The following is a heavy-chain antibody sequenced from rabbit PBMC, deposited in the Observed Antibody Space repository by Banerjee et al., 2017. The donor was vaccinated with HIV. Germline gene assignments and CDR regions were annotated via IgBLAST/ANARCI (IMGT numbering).Heavy chain of an antibody. CDR2: IYGGSSGDT. D-gene: IGHD1-1*01. CDR1: GFSFSSSYW. CDR3: ARSSGYDAYFNL. V-gene: IGHV1S40*01. J-gene: IGHJ4*01. Sequence: QSLEESGGDLVKPGASLTLTCTASGFSFSSSYWICWVRQAPGKGLEWIACIYGGSSGDTYYANWAKGRFTISKASSTTVTLQMTSLTAADTATYFCARSSGYDAYFNLWGQGTLVTVS.